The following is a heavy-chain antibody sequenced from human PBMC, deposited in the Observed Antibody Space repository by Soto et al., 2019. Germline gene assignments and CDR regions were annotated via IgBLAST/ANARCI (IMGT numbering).Heavy chain of an antibody. CDR3: ARQRWLQWDRYYFDD. Sequence: SETLSLTCTVSGGSISSSSYYWGWIRQPPGKGLEWIGSIYYSGATYYNPSLKTRVAISVDTSKNQFSLKLSSVTAADTAVYYCARQRWLQWDRYYFDDWGQGALVTVSS. D-gene: IGHD5-12*01. CDR2: IYYSGAT. V-gene: IGHV4-39*01. CDR1: GGSISSSSYY. J-gene: IGHJ4*02.